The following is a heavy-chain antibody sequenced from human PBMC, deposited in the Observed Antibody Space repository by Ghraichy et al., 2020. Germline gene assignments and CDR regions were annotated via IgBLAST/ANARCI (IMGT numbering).Heavy chain of an antibody. Sequence: GGSLRLSCAASGFTLNSYSMHWVRQAPGKGLEWVSYISISSSTIFYADSVKGRFTISRDNAKNSLYLQMDSLRDEDTAVYYCARAKPAYSGYDYYGMDVWGQGTTVTVSS. CDR2: ISISSSTI. CDR3: ARAKPAYSGYDYYGMDV. D-gene: IGHD5-12*01. CDR1: GFTLNSYS. V-gene: IGHV3-48*02. J-gene: IGHJ6*02.